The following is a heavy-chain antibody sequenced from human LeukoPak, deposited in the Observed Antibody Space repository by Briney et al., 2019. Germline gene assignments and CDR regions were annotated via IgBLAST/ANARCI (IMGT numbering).Heavy chain of an antibody. D-gene: IGHD6-19*01. CDR1: GFTFGDYA. CDR2: IRSKAYGGTT. Sequence: GGSLRLSCTASGFTFGDYAMSWFRQAPGKGLEWVGFIRSKAYGGTTEYAASVKGRFTISRDDSKSIAYLQMNSLKTEDTAVYCCTRDAGSGWYYFDYWGQGTLVTVSS. CDR3: TRDAGSGWYYFDY. V-gene: IGHV3-49*03. J-gene: IGHJ4*02.